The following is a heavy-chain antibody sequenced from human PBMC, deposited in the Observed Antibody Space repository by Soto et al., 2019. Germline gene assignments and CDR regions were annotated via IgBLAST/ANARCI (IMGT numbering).Heavy chain of an antibody. V-gene: IGHV4-31*02. J-gene: IGHJ5*02. CDR2: IYYSGVT. CDR3: ARDLRGRGSGRFDP. Sequence: WTWIRQHPGKGLEGIGYIYYSGVTYYNPSLKSRVTISVDTSKNQFSLKLSSMTAADTAVYFCARDLRGRGSGRFDPWGQGTLVTVSS. D-gene: IGHD3-10*01.